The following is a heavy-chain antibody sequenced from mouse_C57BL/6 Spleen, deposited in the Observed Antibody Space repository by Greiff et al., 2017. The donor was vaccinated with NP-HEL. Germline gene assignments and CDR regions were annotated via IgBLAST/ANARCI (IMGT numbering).Heavy chain of an antibody. Sequence: EVQLQQSGPELVKPGASVKISCKASGYTFTDYYMNWVKQSHGKSLEWIGDINPNNGGTSYNQKFKGKATLTVDKSSSTAYMELRSLTSEDSAVYYCARRGYYGNYAAYWGQGTLVTVSA. V-gene: IGHV1-26*01. D-gene: IGHD2-1*01. CDR3: ARRGYYGNYAAY. J-gene: IGHJ3*01. CDR2: INPNNGGT. CDR1: GYTFTDYY.